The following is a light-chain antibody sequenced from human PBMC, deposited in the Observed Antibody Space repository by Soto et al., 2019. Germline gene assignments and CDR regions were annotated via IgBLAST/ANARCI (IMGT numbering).Light chain of an antibody. CDR2: GAS. V-gene: IGKV3-15*01. CDR1: QSVSSN. Sequence: EIVMTQSPATLSVSPGERATLSCRASQSVSSNLAWYQQKPGQAPRLLIYGASTRATSIPARFSGSGSGTEIPLTISSLQSEDFAVYYCQQYNNWPMYTFGQRTKLEIK. CDR3: QQYNNWPMYT. J-gene: IGKJ2*01.